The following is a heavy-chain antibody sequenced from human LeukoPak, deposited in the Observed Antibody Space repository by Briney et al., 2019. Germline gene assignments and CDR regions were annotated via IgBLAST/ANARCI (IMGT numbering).Heavy chain of an antibody. D-gene: IGHD6-19*01. CDR3: VRRGDASSGWGDHDF. CDR2: IGGSGDKK. V-gene: IGHV3-23*01. CDR1: GFTFNRNA. J-gene: IGHJ4*02. Sequence: PGGSLTLSCAVSGFTFNRNAISWVRQAAGKGLEWVSTIGGSGDKKFYADSVKGRLTISRDNSKNMVHLQMNSLTGEDTALYYCVRRGDASSGWGDHDFWGQGALVTVSS.